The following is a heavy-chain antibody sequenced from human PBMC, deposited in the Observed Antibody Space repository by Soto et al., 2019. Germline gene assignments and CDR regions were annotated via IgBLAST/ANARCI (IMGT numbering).Heavy chain of an antibody. J-gene: IGHJ2*01. CDR1: GYTFTGYY. V-gene: IGHV1-2*02. Sequence: QVQLVQSGAEVKKPGASVKVSCKASGYTFTGYYMHWVRQAPGQGLEWMGWINPNSGGTNYAQKFQGRDNMTRDTSISTAYMELSRLRSDDTAVYYCARDNVLRFLEWLSSDYWYFDLWGRGTLVTVSS. D-gene: IGHD3-3*01. CDR2: INPNSGGT. CDR3: ARDNVLRFLEWLSSDYWYFDL.